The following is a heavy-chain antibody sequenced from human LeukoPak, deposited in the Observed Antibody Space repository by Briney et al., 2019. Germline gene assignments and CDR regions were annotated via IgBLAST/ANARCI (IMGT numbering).Heavy chain of an antibody. J-gene: IGHJ4*02. Sequence: SETLSLTCTVSGGSISSGSYYWSWIRQPAGKGLEWIGRIYTSGSTNYSPSLKSRVTISVDTCKNQFSLKLSSVTAADTAVYYCARGYCSGGSCLYDYWGQGTLVTVSS. V-gene: IGHV4-61*02. D-gene: IGHD2-15*01. CDR1: GGSISSGSYY. CDR3: ARGYCSGGSCLYDY. CDR2: IYTSGST.